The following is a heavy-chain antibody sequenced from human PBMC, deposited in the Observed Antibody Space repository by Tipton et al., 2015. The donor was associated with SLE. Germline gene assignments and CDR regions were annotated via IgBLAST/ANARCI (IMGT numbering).Heavy chain of an antibody. D-gene: IGHD1-26*01. CDR2: IYHSGST. V-gene: IGHV4-39*07. CDR1: GGSISSSSYY. Sequence: TLSLTCTVSGGSISSSSYYWGWIRQPPGKGLEWIGSIYHSGSTYYNPSLKSRVTISVDTSKNQFSLKLSSVTAADTAVYYCARDGRGYYYMDVWGKGTAVTVSS. J-gene: IGHJ6*03. CDR3: ARDGRGYYYMDV.